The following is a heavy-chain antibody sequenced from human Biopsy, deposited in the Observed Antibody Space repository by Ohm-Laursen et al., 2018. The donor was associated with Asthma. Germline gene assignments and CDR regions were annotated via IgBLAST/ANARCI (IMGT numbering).Heavy chain of an antibody. CDR3: ARVAVYGDIFFAIDV. D-gene: IGHD5-24*01. CDR1: RGYVRTCDYR. CDR2: AFPSGTT. J-gene: IGHJ6*02. V-gene: IGHV4-30-4*01. Sequence: SQTLSLTCIVSRGYVRTCDYRWTWIRQPPGKGLEWLGSAFPSGTTDYPPSVARRLPISVDTRRNQISLTWGSVTAADTAVYFCARVAVYGDIFFAIDVWGQGTTVSVS.